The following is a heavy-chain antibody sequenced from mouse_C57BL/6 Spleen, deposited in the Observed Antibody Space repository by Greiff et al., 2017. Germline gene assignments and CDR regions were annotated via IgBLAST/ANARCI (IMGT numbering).Heavy chain of an antibody. Sequence: QVQLQQPGAELVRPGTSVMLSCKASGYTFTSYWMHWVKQRPGQGLEWIGVIDPSDSYTNYNQKFKGKATLTVDTSSSTAYMQLSILTSEDSAVYYCARSYTGDYGSSYYWCFAVWSTVTTVTVSS. CDR2: IDPSDSYT. D-gene: IGHD1-1*01. V-gene: IGHV1-59*01. CDR1: GYTFTSYW. J-gene: IGHJ1*03. CDR3: ARSYTGDYGSSYYWCFAV.